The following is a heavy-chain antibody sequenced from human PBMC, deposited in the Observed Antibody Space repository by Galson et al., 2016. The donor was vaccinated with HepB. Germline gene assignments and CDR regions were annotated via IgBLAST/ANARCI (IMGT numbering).Heavy chain of an antibody. CDR2: IWYDGSLK. D-gene: IGHD1-14*01. CDR3: ARDYRSIPPAYYFDY. CDR1: GFIFSSYA. J-gene: IGHJ4*02. Sequence: SLRLSCAASGFIFSSYAMPWVRQAPGKGLEWVAVIWYDGSLKYYADSVKGRFPISRDNSKNTLYLQMNSLRAEDTAVYYCARDYRSIPPAYYFDYGGQGTLVTVSS. V-gene: IGHV3-33*01.